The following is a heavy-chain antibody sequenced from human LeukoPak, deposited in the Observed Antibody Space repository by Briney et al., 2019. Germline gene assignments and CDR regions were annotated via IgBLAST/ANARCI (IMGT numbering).Heavy chain of an antibody. J-gene: IGHJ4*02. CDR1: GFTFSSYA. CDR2: ISGSGGST. D-gene: IGHD3-22*01. CDR3: AKDGPHFYDSSGYYYVGSPFDY. Sequence: GGSLRLSCAASGFTFSSYAMSWVRQAPGKGLEWVSAISGSGGSTYYADSVKGRFTISRDNSKNTLYLQMNSLRAEDTAVYYCAKDGPHFYDSSGYYYVGSPFDYWGQGTLVTVSS. V-gene: IGHV3-23*01.